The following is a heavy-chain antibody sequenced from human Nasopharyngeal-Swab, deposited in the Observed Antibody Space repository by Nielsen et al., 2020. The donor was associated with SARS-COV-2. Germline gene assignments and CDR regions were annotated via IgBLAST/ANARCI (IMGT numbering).Heavy chain of an antibody. CDR2: ISGSGGST. CDR1: GFTFSSYA. V-gene: IGHV3-23*01. D-gene: IGHD5-18*01. Sequence: GRSLRLSCAASGFTFSSYAMSCVRHAPGKVLEWVSAISGSGGSTYYADSVQGRFTIPRDNSKNTLYLQMNSLGAEDTAVYYCAKPETGIQLWSTGPLDYWGQGTLVTVSS. CDR3: AKPETGIQLWSTGPLDY. J-gene: IGHJ4*02.